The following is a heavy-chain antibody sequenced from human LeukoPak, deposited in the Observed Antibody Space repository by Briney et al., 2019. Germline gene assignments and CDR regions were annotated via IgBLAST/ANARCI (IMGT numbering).Heavy chain of an antibody. Sequence: SGTLSLTCAVSGGSISSSNWWSWVRQPPGKGLEWIGEIYHSGSTNYNPSLKSRVTTSVDKSKNQFSLKLSSVTAADTAVYYCARAYSSSSYYYYYMDVWGKGTTVTVSS. J-gene: IGHJ6*03. V-gene: IGHV4-4*02. CDR1: GGSISSSNW. CDR3: ARAYSSSSYYYYYMDV. D-gene: IGHD6-6*01. CDR2: IYHSGST.